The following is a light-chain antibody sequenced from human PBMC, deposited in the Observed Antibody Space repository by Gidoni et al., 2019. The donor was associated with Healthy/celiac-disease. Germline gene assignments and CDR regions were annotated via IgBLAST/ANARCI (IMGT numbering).Light chain of an antibody. Sequence: DIQMTQSPSSLSASVGDRVTITCRASQSISSYLNWYQQKPGKAPKLLIYAASSLQSGVPSRLSGSGSGTDFTLTISSLQPEDFATYYCQQSYSTLFTFGPGTKVEIK. V-gene: IGKV1-39*01. CDR3: QQSYSTLFT. CDR1: QSISSY. CDR2: AAS. J-gene: IGKJ3*01.